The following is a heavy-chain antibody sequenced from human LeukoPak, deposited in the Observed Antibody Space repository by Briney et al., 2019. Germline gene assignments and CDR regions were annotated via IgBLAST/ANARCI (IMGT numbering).Heavy chain of an antibody. J-gene: IGHJ4*02. Sequence: GESLKISCAASGFTFSSYAMSWVRQAPGKGLEWVSAISGSGGSTYYADSVKGRFTISRDNSKNTLYLQMNSLRAEDTAVYYCAKSRIAARTIDYWGQGTLVTVSS. CDR1: GFTFSSYA. CDR2: ISGSGGST. CDR3: AKSRIAARTIDY. D-gene: IGHD6-6*01. V-gene: IGHV3-23*01.